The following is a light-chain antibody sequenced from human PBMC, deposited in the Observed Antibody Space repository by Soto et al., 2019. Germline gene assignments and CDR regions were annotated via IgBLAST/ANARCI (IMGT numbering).Light chain of an antibody. J-gene: IGKJ1*01. V-gene: IGKV3-15*01. CDR3: QQYNNWRT. CDR2: GAS. CDR1: QSVSSN. Sequence: EIVMTQSPATLSVSPGERDTLSCRASQSVSSNLAWHQQKPGQAPRLLIYGASTRATGIPARFSGSGSGAEFTLTISSLQSEDFAVYYCQQYNNWRTFGQGTKVDIK.